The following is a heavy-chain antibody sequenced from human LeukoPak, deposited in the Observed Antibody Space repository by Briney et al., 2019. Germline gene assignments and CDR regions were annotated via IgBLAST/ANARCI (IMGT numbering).Heavy chain of an antibody. CDR1: GGSISSYY. V-gene: IGHV4-59*01. CDR2: IYYSGST. J-gene: IGHJ4*02. CDR3: ARVYSSGSDY. D-gene: IGHD6-19*01. Sequence: SETLSLTCTVTGGSISSYYWSWIRKPSANGLEWIGYIYYSGSTNYNPSLKSRVTISVDTSKNQFSLKLSSVTAADTAVYYCARVYSSGSDYWGQGTLVTVSS.